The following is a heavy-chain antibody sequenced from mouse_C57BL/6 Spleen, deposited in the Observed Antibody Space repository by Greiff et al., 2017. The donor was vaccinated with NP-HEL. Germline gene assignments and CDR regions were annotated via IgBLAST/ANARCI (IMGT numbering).Heavy chain of an antibody. D-gene: IGHD2-2*01. CDR1: GFNITDYY. J-gene: IGHJ3*01. CDR2: IDPKNGDT. CDR3: AREEIYYGYPFAY. Sequence: VQLKQSGAELAKPGASVKMSCKASGFNITDYYMHWVKQRPEQGLEWIGRIDPKNGDTKYDPKFQGKATITADKSSNTAYLQLSSLTSEDTAVYYCAREEIYYGYPFAYWGQGTLVTVSA. V-gene: IGHV14-2*01.